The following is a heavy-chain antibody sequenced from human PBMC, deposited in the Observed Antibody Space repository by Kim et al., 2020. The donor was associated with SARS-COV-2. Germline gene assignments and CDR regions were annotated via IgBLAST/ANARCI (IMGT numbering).Heavy chain of an antibody. CDR3: AKIRWDFTDYGMDV. Sequence: GESLRLSCAASGFTFDDYAMHWVRQAPGKGLEWVSGISWNSGSIGYADSVKGRFTISRDNAKNSLYLQMNSLRAEDTALYYCAKIRWDFTDYGMDVWGQGTTVTVSS. D-gene: IGHD2-8*02. V-gene: IGHV3-9*01. J-gene: IGHJ6*02. CDR2: ISWNSGSI. CDR1: GFTFDDYA.